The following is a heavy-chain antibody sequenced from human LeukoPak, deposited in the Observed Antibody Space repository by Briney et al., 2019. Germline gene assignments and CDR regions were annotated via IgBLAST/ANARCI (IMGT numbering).Heavy chain of an antibody. CDR1: GYTFNTHG. CDR3: ARGGSSWHSLDY. J-gene: IGHJ4*02. V-gene: IGHV1-18*01. Sequence: ASVKVSCKASGYTFNTHGISWVRQAPGQGLDWMGWSSANSGDTNYVQKLQGRVTMTTDTSTNTAYMDLRSLRSDDTAVYYCARGGSSWHSLDYWGQGTLVTVSS. D-gene: IGHD2-15*01. CDR2: SSANSGDT.